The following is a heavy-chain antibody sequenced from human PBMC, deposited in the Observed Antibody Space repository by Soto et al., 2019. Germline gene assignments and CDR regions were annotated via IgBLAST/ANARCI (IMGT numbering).Heavy chain of an antibody. CDR2: ISGSGGST. V-gene: IGHV3-23*01. CDR1: GFFFSSYA. J-gene: IGHJ4*02. CDR3: AKDMAVAGLGFDY. D-gene: IGHD6-19*01. Sequence: GSLRLSCAASGFFFSSYAMSWVRQAPGKGLEWVSAISGSGGSTYYADSVKGRFTISRDNFKNTIYLQMNSLRAEDTAVYYCAKDMAVAGLGFDYWGQGTLVTVSS.